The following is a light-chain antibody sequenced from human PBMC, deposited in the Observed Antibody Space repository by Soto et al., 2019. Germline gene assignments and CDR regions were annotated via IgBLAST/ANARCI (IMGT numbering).Light chain of an antibody. CDR3: QQRNSYPLT. CDR2: SAS. V-gene: IGKV1-9*01. CDR1: QGVSSY. J-gene: IGKJ4*01. Sequence: IQLTQSPSSLSASVGDRVTITCRASQGVSSYLAWYQQKPGEAPKLLLHSASTLQSGVPARFSGSGSGTEFTLTISSLQPEDFATYYCQQRNSYPLTFGGGTKVEI.